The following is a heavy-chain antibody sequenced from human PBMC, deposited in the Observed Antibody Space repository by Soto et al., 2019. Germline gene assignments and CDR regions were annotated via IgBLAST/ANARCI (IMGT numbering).Heavy chain of an antibody. D-gene: IGHD6-13*01. CDR3: ARDTYSSSWEYGMDV. J-gene: IGHJ6*02. CDR2: IKQDGSGK. V-gene: IGHV3-7*01. Sequence: GGSLRLSCAASGFTFSNVWMSWVRQAPGKGLEWVANIKQDGSGKYYVDSVKGRFTISRDNAKNSLYLQMNSLRAEDTAVYYCARDTYSSSWEYGMDVWGQGTTVTVSS. CDR1: GFTFSNVW.